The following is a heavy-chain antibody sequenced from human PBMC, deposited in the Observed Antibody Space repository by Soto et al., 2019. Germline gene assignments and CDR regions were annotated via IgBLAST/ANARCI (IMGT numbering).Heavy chain of an antibody. Sequence: ASVKVSCKAPGSTFSTFAFHWVRQAPGQGLESMGEIIPLFGKANYAQKFQGRVTFSADRSTTTVFMEVNRLKSDDTALYYCARDLTRQLAYWLDPWGQGTQVTVSS. CDR1: GSTFSTFA. V-gene: IGHV1-69*06. J-gene: IGHJ5*02. CDR3: ARDLTRQLAYWLDP. CDR2: IIPLFGKA. D-gene: IGHD6-6*01.